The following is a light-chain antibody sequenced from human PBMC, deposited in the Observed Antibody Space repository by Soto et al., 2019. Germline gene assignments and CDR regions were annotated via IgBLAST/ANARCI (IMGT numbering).Light chain of an antibody. CDR3: QQYNKWPLT. CDR1: QSVAGN. Sequence: EIVMTQSPATLSVSPGEGATLSCWASQSVAGNLAWYQQKPGQAPRLLIYGAFTRATGIPATFSGSGSGTDFTLTLSSLQSEDCAVYYCQQYNKWPLTFGGGTKVEIK. V-gene: IGKV3-15*01. CDR2: GAF. J-gene: IGKJ4*01.